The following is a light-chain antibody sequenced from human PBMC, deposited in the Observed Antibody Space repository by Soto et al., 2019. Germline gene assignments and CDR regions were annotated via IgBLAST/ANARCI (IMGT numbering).Light chain of an antibody. J-gene: IGKJ5*01. V-gene: IGKV1-9*01. Sequence: DIQLTQSPSFLSASVGDRVTITCRASQGTSSYLAWFQQKPGRAPKLLIYGASTLQSGVPSRFSGGGSGTDFALTISSLEPEDIATYYCQQYDSLPLTFGQGTRLEIK. CDR3: QQYDSLPLT. CDR1: QGTSSY. CDR2: GAS.